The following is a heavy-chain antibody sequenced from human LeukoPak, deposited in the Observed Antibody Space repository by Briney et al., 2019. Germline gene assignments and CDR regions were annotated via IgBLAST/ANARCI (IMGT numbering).Heavy chain of an antibody. D-gene: IGHD3-10*01. CDR1: GGSISSSGYY. CDR3: ARRKWFGELTSLNWFDP. Sequence: RASETLSLTCTVSGGSISSSGYYWGWIRQPPGKGLEWIGSIYYSGSTYYNPSLKSRVTISVDTSKNQFSLKLSSVTAADTAVYYCARRKWFGELTSLNWFDPWGQGTLVTVSS. J-gene: IGHJ5*02. CDR2: IYYSGST. V-gene: IGHV4-39*01.